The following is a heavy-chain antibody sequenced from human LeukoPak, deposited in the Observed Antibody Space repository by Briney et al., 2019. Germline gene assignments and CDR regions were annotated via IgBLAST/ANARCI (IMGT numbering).Heavy chain of an antibody. CDR2: MNPNSGNT. Sequence: ASVKVSCKASGYTFTSYDINWVRQATGQGLEWMGWMNPNSGNTGYAQKFQGRVTITADESTSTAYMELSSLRSEDTAVYYCARVPIAAAGRFDYWGQGTLVTVSS. CDR3: ARVPIAAAGRFDY. J-gene: IGHJ4*02. V-gene: IGHV1-8*01. CDR1: GYTFTSYD. D-gene: IGHD6-13*01.